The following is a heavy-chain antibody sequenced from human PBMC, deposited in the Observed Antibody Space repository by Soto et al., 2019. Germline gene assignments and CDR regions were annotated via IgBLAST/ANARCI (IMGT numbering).Heavy chain of an antibody. D-gene: IGHD1-20*01. J-gene: IGHJ4*02. Sequence: SETLSLTCAVSGGSISRGGYSWSWIRQPPGKGLEWIGYIYHSGSTYYNPSLKSRVTISVDRSKNQFSLKLSSVTAADTAVYYCARTVTXTTLFDYWGQGTLVTVSS. CDR1: GGSISRGGYS. V-gene: IGHV4-30-2*01. CDR2: IYHSGST. CDR3: ARTVTXTTLFDY.